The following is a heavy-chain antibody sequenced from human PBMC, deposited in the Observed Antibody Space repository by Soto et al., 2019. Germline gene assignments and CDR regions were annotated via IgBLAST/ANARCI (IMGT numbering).Heavy chain of an antibody. CDR3: ATQINWKDAK. V-gene: IGHV3-30*03. Sequence: QVQVVESGGGVVQPGRSLRLSCAASGFIFSNYGMHWVRQAPGKGLEWVAVISYDGNTRYYAGSVKGRFTISRDNSKNTLYLQMNSLRADDTAVYYRATQINWKDAKWGQGTLVTVSS. CDR1: GFIFSNYG. J-gene: IGHJ4*02. D-gene: IGHD1-20*01. CDR2: ISYDGNTR.